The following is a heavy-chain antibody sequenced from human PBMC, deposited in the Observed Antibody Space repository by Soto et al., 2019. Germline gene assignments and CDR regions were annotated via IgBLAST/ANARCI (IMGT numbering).Heavy chain of an antibody. Sequence: SVKVSCKASGGTFSRYAISWVRQAPGQGLEWMGGIIPIFGTANYAQKFQGRVTITADKSTSTAYMELSSLRSEDTAVYYCARDQAGEYCSSTSCYTNWFDPWG. J-gene: IGHJ5*02. CDR2: IIPIFGTA. V-gene: IGHV1-69*06. CDR3: ARDQAGEYCSSTSCYTNWFDP. D-gene: IGHD2-2*02. CDR1: GGTFSRYA.